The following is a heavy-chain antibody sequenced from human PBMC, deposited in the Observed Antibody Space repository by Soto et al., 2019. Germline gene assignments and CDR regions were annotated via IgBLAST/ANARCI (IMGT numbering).Heavy chain of an antibody. CDR1: GGSFSGYY. J-gene: IGHJ5*02. V-gene: IGHV4-34*01. D-gene: IGHD2-2*01. Sequence: ETLSLTCAVYGGSFSGYYWSWIRQPPGKGLEWIGEINHSGSTNYNPSLKSRVTISVDTSKNQFSLKLSSVTAADTAVYYCARGGYCSSTSCYRRHNWFDPWGQGTLVTVSS. CDR2: INHSGST. CDR3: ARGGYCSSTSCYRRHNWFDP.